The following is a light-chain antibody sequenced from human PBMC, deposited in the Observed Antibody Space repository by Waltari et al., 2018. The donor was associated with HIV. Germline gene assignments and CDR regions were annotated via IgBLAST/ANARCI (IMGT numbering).Light chain of an antibody. CDR2: KAS. Sequence: DIQMTQSPSTLSASVGDRINITCRASQSISSWLAWYQQKPGKAPKLPIYKASSLESGVPSRFSGSGSGTEFTLTISSLQPDDFATYYCQQYNSYSPITFGQGTRLEIK. CDR3: QQYNSYSPIT. V-gene: IGKV1-5*03. CDR1: QSISSW. J-gene: IGKJ5*01.